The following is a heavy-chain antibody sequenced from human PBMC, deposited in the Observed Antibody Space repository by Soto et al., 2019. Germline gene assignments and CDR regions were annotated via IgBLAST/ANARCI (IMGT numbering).Heavy chain of an antibody. J-gene: IGHJ5*02. D-gene: IGHD1-7*01. CDR3: ARDPICTYTWNYARLNYLDP. V-gene: IGHV1-3*04. CDR2: IHTAKGNT. CDR1: GYTFTNNV. Sequence: ASVKVSCKASGYTFTNNVIHWLRQAPGQTLEWMGWIHTAKGNTKYSQKFEARVTLTRDTAASTAYMELNSLRSDDTAVHYCARDPICTYTWNYARLNYLDPWGQGTMVTVSS.